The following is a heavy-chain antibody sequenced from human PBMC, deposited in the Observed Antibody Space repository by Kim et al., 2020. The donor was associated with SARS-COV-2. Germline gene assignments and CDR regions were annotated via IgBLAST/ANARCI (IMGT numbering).Heavy chain of an antibody. V-gene: IGHV4-39*01. D-gene: IGHD6-19*01. CDR3: ARPAGVIDGYFDY. Sequence: YSPSLRSRVTISVDTSKNQFSLKLSSVTAADTAVYYCARPAGVIDGYFDYWGKGTLVTVSS. J-gene: IGHJ4*02.